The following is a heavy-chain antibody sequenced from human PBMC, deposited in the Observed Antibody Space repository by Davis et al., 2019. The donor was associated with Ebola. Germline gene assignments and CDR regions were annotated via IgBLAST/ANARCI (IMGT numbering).Heavy chain of an antibody. Sequence: SETLSLTCTVSGDSISSGDFYWGWIRQPPGKGLEWIGYISYNGNTYYTPSLKSRLAISVDTSKNQFSLKLSSVTAADTAVYYCGRVDVQLLHGVDYWGQGTLVTVSS. D-gene: IGHD1-1*01. CDR2: ISYNGNT. V-gene: IGHV4-30-4*01. CDR3: GRVDVQLLHGVDY. J-gene: IGHJ4*02. CDR1: GDSISSGDFY.